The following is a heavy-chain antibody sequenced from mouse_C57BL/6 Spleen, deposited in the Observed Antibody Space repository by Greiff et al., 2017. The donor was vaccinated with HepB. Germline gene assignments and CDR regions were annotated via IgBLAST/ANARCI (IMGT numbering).Heavy chain of an antibody. Sequence: VQLQQPGAELVRPGSSVKLSCKASGYTFTSYWMDWVKQRPGQGLEWIGNIYPSDSETHYNQKFKDKATLTVDKSSSTAYMQLSSLTSEDSAVYYCARLLGRGYWGQGTTLTVSS. CDR2: IYPSDSET. V-gene: IGHV1-61*01. D-gene: IGHD4-1*01. J-gene: IGHJ2*01. CDR1: GYTFTSYW. CDR3: ARLLGRGY.